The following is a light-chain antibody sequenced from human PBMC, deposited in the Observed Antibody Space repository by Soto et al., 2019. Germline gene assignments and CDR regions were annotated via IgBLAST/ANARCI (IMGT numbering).Light chain of an antibody. CDR2: FAS. CDR3: KQFRSFQIT. CDR1: QDIGSH. Sequence: DIQRTQSPSSLSASVGDRVAITCRASQDIGSHLAWYQQKPEKAPKSLIYFASTLQSGVPSRFSASGSGKDFTLTTSSLQPEDFATYYSKQFRSFQITFGEGTRLEI. V-gene: IGKV1D-16*01. J-gene: IGKJ5*01.